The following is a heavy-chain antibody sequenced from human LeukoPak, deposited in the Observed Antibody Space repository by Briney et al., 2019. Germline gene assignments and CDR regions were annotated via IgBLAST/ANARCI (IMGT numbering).Heavy chain of an antibody. CDR1: GFTFSSYA. D-gene: IGHD5-12*01. CDR3: ARGYSGYGDPGDAFDI. V-gene: IGHV3-23*01. CDR2: ISGSGGST. J-gene: IGHJ3*02. Sequence: GGSLRLYCAASGFTFSSYAMSWVRQAPGKGLEWVSAISGSGGSTYYADSVKGRFTISRDNSKNTLYLQMNSLRAEDTAVYYCARGYSGYGDPGDAFDIWGQGTMVTVSS.